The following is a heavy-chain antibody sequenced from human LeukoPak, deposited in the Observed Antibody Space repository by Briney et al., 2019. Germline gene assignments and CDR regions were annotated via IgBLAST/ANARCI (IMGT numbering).Heavy chain of an antibody. CDR2: IWYDGSNK. D-gene: IGHD2-21*01. V-gene: IGHV3-33*01. CDR3: ARDNSGTWYYFDY. Sequence: PGRSLRLSCTASGFTFGDYAMDWVRQAPGKGLEWVAVIWYDGSNKYYADSVKGRFTISRDNSKNTLYLQMNSLRAEDTAIYYCARDNSGTWYYFDYWGQGILVTVSS. CDR1: GFTFGDYA. J-gene: IGHJ4*02.